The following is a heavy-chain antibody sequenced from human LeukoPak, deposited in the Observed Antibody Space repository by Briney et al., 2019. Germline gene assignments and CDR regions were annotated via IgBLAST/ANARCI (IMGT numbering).Heavy chain of an antibody. D-gene: IGHD3-22*01. CDR1: AGSISSDY. J-gene: IGHJ3*02. CDR3: ARRKMIVVVNDAFDI. CDR2: INYSGDT. Sequence: SETLSLTCTVSAGSISSDYWTWVRQPPGKGLEWIAYINYSGDTNYNPSLKSRVTISIDTSKNQFSLRLSSVTAADTAVYYCARRKMIVVVNDAFDIWGQGTMVTVSS. V-gene: IGHV4-59*08.